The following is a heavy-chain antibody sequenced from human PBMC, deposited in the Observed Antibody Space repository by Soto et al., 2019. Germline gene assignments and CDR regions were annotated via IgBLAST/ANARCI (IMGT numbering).Heavy chain of an antibody. Sequence: GGSLRLSCAASGLTFSSYGMHWVRQAPGKGLEWVAVISYDGSNRYYADSVKGRFTISRDNSKNTLYLQMNSLRAEDTAVYYCAKDGGGSYYEVFFYFDYWGQGTLVTVSS. CDR3: AKDGGGSYYEVFFYFDY. CDR2: ISYDGSNR. J-gene: IGHJ4*02. V-gene: IGHV3-30*18. CDR1: GLTFSSYG. D-gene: IGHD1-26*01.